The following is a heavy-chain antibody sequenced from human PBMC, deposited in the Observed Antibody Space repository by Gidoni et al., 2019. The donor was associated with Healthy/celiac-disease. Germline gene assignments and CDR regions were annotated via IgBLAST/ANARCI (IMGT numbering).Heavy chain of an antibody. J-gene: IGHJ3*02. CDR2: FDPEDGEP. V-gene: IGHV1-24*01. Sequence: QVQLVQSGAEVKKPGASVKVSCKVSGYTLTDFSMHWVRQAPGKGLEWMGGFDPEDGEPIYAQKFQGRVTMTEDTSTDTAYMELSSLRSEDTAVYYCATELRGELGDYGTVAFDIWGQGTMVTVSS. D-gene: IGHD4-17*01. CDR3: ATELRGELGDYGTVAFDI. CDR1: GYTLTDFS.